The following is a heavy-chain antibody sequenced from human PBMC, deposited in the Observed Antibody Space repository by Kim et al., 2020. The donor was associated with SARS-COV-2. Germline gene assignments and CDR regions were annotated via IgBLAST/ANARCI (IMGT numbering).Heavy chain of an antibody. J-gene: IGHJ1*01. CDR3: ARESYPANRIMVRGEALEYFQH. CDR2: INHSGST. Sequence: SETLSLTCAVYGGSFSGYYWSWIRQPPGKGLEWIGEINHSGSTNYNPSLKSRVAISVDTSTNQFSLKLSSVTAADTAVYYCARESYPANRIMVRGEALEYFQHWGQGTLVTVSS. D-gene: IGHD3-10*01. CDR1: GGSFSGYY. V-gene: IGHV4-34*01.